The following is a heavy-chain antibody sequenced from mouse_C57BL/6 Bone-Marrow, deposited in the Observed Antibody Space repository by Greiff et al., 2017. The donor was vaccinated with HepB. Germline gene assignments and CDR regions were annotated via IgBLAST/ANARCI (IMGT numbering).Heavy chain of an antibody. CDR1: GFTFSSYA. CDR2: ISDGGSYT. CDR3: ARFTTVVGYYFDY. V-gene: IGHV5-4*03. Sequence: EVKVVESGGGLVKPGGSLKLSCAASGFTFSSYAMSWVRQTPEKRLEWVATISDGGSYTYYPDNVKGRFTISRDNAKNNLYLQMSHLKSEDTAMYYCARFTTVVGYYFDYWGQGTTLTVSS. J-gene: IGHJ2*01. D-gene: IGHD1-1*01.